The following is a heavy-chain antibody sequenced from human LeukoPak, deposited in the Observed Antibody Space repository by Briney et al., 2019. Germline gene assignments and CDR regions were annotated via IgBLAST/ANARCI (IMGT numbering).Heavy chain of an antibody. CDR1: GYTFTSFG. CDR2: ISAYNGNT. J-gene: IGHJ3*02. CDR3: ARTDMLLVPVAIQWRVFNI. D-gene: IGHD2-2*01. V-gene: IGHV1-18*01. Sequence: VASVKVSCKASGYTFTSFGISWVRQAPGQGLEWMGWISAYNGNTNYAQKLQGRVTMTTDTSTSTAYMELRSLRSDDTAVYYCARTDMLLVPVAIQWRVFNIGAKGKRVTV.